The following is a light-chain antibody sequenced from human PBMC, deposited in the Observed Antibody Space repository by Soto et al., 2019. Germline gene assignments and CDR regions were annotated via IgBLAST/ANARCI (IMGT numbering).Light chain of an antibody. Sequence: EIVMTQSPATLSVSPGERATLSGRASQTLSSNLAWYQQTPGQAPRLLIYDTSTRATGIPARFSGSGSGTEFTLTISSLQSEDFAVYYCQQYNNWPPLTVGGGTKVDIK. CDR2: DTS. J-gene: IGKJ4*01. CDR3: QQYNNWPPLT. CDR1: QTLSSN. V-gene: IGKV3-15*01.